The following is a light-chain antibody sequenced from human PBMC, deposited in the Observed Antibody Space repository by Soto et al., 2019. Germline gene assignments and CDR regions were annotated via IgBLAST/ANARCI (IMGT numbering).Light chain of an antibody. CDR2: AAS. CDR3: LQDYNYPLT. J-gene: IGKJ1*01. CDR1: PGIRND. Sequence: AIQMTQSPSSLSASVGDRVTITCRASPGIRNDLGWYQQKPGKAPKLLLYAASSLQSGVPSRFRGSGSGTDFTLTISSLQPEDFATYYCLQDYNYPLTFGQGTKVEIK. V-gene: IGKV1-6*01.